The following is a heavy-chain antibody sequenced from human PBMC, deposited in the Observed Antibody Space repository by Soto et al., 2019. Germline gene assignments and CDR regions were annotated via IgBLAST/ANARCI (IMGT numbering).Heavy chain of an antibody. CDR3: ARAFGSGIAAEFDY. Sequence: ASVKVSCKASGGTFSSYTISWVRQAPGQGLEWMGRIIPILGIANYAQKFQGRVTITADKSTSTAYMELSSLRSEDTAVYYCARAFGSGIAAEFDYWGQGTLVTVSS. CDR2: IIPILGIA. J-gene: IGHJ4*02. CDR1: GGTFSSYT. V-gene: IGHV1-69*02. D-gene: IGHD6-13*01.